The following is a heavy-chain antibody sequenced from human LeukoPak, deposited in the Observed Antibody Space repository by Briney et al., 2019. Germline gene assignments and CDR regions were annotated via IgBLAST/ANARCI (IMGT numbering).Heavy chain of an antibody. CDR1: GGSISSHY. Sequence: SETLSLTCIVSGGSISSHYWTWIRQPPGKGLEYIGYIYYSGNTNYNPSLKSRVTISVNRSKNQFSLKLTSVTAEDTAVYYCARINSGWYFDYWGQGTLVTVSS. CDR3: ARINSGWYFDY. J-gene: IGHJ4*02. CDR2: IYYSGNT. D-gene: IGHD6-19*01. V-gene: IGHV4-59*11.